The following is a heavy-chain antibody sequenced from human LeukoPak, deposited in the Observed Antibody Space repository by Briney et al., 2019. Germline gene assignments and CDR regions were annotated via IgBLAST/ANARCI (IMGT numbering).Heavy chain of an antibody. D-gene: IGHD2-2*01. V-gene: IGHV4-59*12. J-gene: IGHJ5*02. Sequence: SETLSLTCTVSGGSISSYYWSWVRQPPGKGLEWIGEIYYSGSTNYNPSLKSRVTISVDTSKNQFSLKLSSVTAADTAVYYCAGDQGYCSSTSCYVRNNWFDPWGQGTLVTVSS. CDR3: AGDQGYCSSTSCYVRNNWFDP. CDR2: IYYSGST. CDR1: GGSISSYY.